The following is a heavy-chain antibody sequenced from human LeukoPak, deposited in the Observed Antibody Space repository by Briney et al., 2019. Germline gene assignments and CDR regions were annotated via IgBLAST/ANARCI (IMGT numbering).Heavy chain of an antibody. CDR1: GFTFSSYG. Sequence: GRSLRLSCAASGFTFSSYGMPWVRQAPGKGLEWVAVISYDGSNKYYADSVEGRFTISRDNSKNTLYLQMNSLRAEDTAVYYCVLWFGELGFDYWGQGTLVTVSS. J-gene: IGHJ4*02. CDR3: VLWFGELGFDY. V-gene: IGHV3-30*03. D-gene: IGHD3-10*01. CDR2: ISYDGSNK.